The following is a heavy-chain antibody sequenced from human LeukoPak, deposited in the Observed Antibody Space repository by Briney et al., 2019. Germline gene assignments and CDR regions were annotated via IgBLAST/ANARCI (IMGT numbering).Heavy chain of an antibody. V-gene: IGHV3-30*18. CDR2: ISYDGSNK. J-gene: IGHJ1*01. CDR1: GFTFSSYG. D-gene: IGHD6-19*01. Sequence: PGRSLRLSCAASGFTFSSYGMHWVRQAPGKGLEWVAVISYDGSNKYYVDSVKGRFTISRDNSKNTLYLQMNSLRAEDTAVYYCAKGERSSGRVPEYFHHWGQGTLVTVSS. CDR3: AKGERSSGRVPEYFHH.